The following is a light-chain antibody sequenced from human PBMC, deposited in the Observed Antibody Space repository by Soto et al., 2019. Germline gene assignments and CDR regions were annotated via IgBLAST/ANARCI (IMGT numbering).Light chain of an antibody. CDR2: SNN. CDR3: AAWDDSLNAVV. J-gene: IGLJ2*01. V-gene: IGLV1-44*01. Sequence: QSVLTQPPSASGTPGQRFTISCSGSSSNIGSNTVNWYQQLPGTAPKLLIYSNNQRPSGVPDRFSGSKSGTSASLAISGLQSEDEADYYCAAWDDSLNAVVFGGGTQLTVL. CDR1: SSNIGSNT.